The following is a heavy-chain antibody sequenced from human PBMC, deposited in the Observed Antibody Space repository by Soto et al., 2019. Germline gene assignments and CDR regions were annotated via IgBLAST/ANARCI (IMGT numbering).Heavy chain of an antibody. CDR3: VRDVTDFWSGHEGMDV. Sequence: PSETLSLTCTVSGGSISNGGYYWTWIRQHPGKGLEWIGYIYYSGSTYYNPSLKSRVTISVDTSKNQFSLKLTSVTAADTAVYYCVRDVTDFWSGHEGMDVWGQGTTVTVSS. CDR2: IYYSGST. D-gene: IGHD3-3*01. CDR1: GGSISNGGYY. V-gene: IGHV4-31*02. J-gene: IGHJ6*02.